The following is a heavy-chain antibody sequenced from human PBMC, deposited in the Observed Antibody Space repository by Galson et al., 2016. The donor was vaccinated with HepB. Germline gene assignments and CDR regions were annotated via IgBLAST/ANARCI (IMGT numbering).Heavy chain of an antibody. CDR3: ARPKQDYSLYAMDV. J-gene: IGHJ6*02. D-gene: IGHD3-16*01. CDR2: IIPTFRTP. CDR1: GGSFSTYG. V-gene: IGHV1-69*13. Sequence: SVKVSCKASGGSFSTYGISWVRQAPGQGLEWMGGIIPTFRTPSYAQKLQGRVTITADESTSTVYMELSRLTSEDMAVYYCARPKQDYSLYAMDVWGQGTTITVSS.